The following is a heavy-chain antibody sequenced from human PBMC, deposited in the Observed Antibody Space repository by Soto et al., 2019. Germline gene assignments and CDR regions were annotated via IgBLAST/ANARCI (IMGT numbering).Heavy chain of an antibody. CDR1: GFTFGDYA. V-gene: IGHV3-49*03. J-gene: IGHJ5*02. Sequence: GGSLRLSCTASGFTFGDYAMSWFRQAPGKGLEWVGFIRSKAYGGTTEYAASVKGRFTISRDDSKSIAYLQMNSLKTEDTAVYYCTRSYYYDSSGYYWFEPWGQGPLVTV. D-gene: IGHD3-22*01. CDR3: TRSYYYDSSGYYWFEP. CDR2: IRSKAYGGTT.